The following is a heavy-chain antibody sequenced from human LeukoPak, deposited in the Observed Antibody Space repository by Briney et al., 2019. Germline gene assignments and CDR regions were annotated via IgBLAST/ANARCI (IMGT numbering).Heavy chain of an antibody. Sequence: KAGGSLRLSCAASGFTFSDYYMSWIRQAPGKGLEWVSYISISSSYTNYADSVKGRFTISRDNAKNSLYLQMNSLRAEDTAVYYCARLLPPIVATSHWFDPWGQGTLVTVSS. CDR1: GFTFSDYY. D-gene: IGHD5-12*01. J-gene: IGHJ5*02. CDR2: ISISSSYT. CDR3: ARLLPPIVATSHWFDP. V-gene: IGHV3-11*06.